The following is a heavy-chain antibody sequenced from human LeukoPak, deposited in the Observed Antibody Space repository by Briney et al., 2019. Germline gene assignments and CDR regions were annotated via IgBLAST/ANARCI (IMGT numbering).Heavy chain of an antibody. Sequence: GGSLRLSCAASGFTFSTYGMNWVRQAPRKGLEWVSSISSGSVYIYYADSVKGRFTISRDNAKSSLYLQMNSLRAEDTAVYYCARDEHGSGSYYNFDYWGQGTLVTVSS. J-gene: IGHJ4*02. V-gene: IGHV3-21*01. CDR3: ARDEHGSGSYYNFDY. D-gene: IGHD3-10*01. CDR1: GFTFSTYG. CDR2: ISSGSVYI.